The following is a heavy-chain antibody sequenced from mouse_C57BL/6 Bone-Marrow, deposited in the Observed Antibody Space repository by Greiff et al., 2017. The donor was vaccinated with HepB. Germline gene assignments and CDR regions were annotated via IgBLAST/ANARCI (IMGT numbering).Heavy chain of an antibody. CDR3: ARRASLISWFDY. Sequence: QVQLQQPGAEFVKPGASVKLSCKASGYTFTSYWMQWVKQRPGQGLEWIGEMDPSDSYINYNQKFKGKATLTVDTTSSTAYMQLSSLTSEDSAVYYCARRASLISWFDYWGQGTLVTVSA. J-gene: IGHJ3*01. D-gene: IGHD1-3*01. CDR1: GYTFTSYW. V-gene: IGHV1-50*01. CDR2: MDPSDSYI.